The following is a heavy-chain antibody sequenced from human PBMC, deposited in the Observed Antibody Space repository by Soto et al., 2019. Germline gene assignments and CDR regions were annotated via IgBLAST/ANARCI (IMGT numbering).Heavy chain of an antibody. Sequence: QLLESGPGLVKPSETLSLTCTVSGGSISSSSYYWGWIRQPPGKGLEWIGSIYYSGSTYYNPSLKSRVTISVDTSKNQFSLKLSSVTAADTAVYYCARVIAARHPPYYYGMDVWGQGTTVTVSS. V-gene: IGHV4-39*01. D-gene: IGHD6-6*01. CDR1: GGSISSSSYY. CDR3: ARVIAARHPPYYYGMDV. J-gene: IGHJ6*02. CDR2: IYYSGST.